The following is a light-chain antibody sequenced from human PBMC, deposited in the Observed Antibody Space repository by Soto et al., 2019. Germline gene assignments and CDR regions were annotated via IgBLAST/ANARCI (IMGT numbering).Light chain of an antibody. CDR3: CSLTTSHTYV. V-gene: IGLV2-14*01. CDR2: EVS. Sequence: QSALTQPASVSGSPGQSITISCTGTSSDVGGYHYVSWYQQHPGKAPKLMIYEVSDRPSGVSNRFSGSKSGNTASLTISGLQAEDEADYYCCSLTTSHTYVFGSGTKVTVL. J-gene: IGLJ1*01. CDR1: SSDVGGYHY.